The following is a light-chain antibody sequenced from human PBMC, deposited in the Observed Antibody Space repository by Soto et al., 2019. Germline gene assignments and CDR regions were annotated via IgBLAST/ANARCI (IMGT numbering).Light chain of an antibody. J-gene: IGKJ2*01. CDR2: AAS. CDR3: QQYYSYPPT. Sequence: IQMTQSPSTLSASLGDIVTITFRASQGIGTDLGWYRQKPGRAPKVLIYAASSLQSGVPSRFSGSGSGTDFTLTISCLQSEDFATYYCQQYYSYPPTFGQGTKVDIK. CDR1: QGIGTD. V-gene: IGKV1-17*01.